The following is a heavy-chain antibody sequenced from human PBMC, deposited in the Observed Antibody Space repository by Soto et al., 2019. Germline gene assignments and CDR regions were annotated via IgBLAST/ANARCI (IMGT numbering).Heavy chain of an antibody. CDR3: ARGRGLDY. J-gene: IGHJ4*02. Sequence: LSLTCAASGFTFSDYYMTWIRQAPGKGLAWVSYISGSSSYTSYADSVQGRFTVSRDNGKNSLFLQMNSLRAEDTAVYYCARGRGLDYWGQGTLVTVSS. CDR1: GFTFSDYY. CDR2: ISGSSSYT. V-gene: IGHV3-11*06.